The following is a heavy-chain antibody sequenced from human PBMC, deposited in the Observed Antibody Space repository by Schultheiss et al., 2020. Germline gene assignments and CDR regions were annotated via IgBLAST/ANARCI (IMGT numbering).Heavy chain of an antibody. CDR2: ISYDGSNK. CDR1: GFTFSSYG. D-gene: IGHD2-2*01. V-gene: IGHV3-30*18. CDR3: AKDEGGYCTSSSGQQNGMDV. J-gene: IGHJ6*02. Sequence: GGSLRLSCAASGFTFSSYGMHWVRQAPGKGLEWVAVISYDGSNKYYADSVKGRFTISRDASSYTLFLQMNSLRGGDSALYYCAKDEGGYCTSSSGQQNGMDVWGQGTMVTVYS.